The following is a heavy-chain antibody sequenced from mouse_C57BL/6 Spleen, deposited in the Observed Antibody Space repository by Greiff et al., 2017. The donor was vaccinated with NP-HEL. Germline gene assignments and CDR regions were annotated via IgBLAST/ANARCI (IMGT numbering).Heavy chain of an antibody. V-gene: IGHV1-58*01. CDR1: GYTFTSYG. J-gene: IGHJ1*03. CDR3: ARSAIYYGNYYWYFDV. D-gene: IGHD2-1*01. CDR2: IYIGNGYT. Sequence: EVQLQQSGAELVRPGSSVKMSCKTSGYTFTSYGINWVKQRPGQGLEWIGYIYIGNGYTEYNEKFKGKATLTSDTSSSTAYMQLSSLTSEDSAIYFCARSAIYYGNYYWYFDVWGTGTTVTVSS.